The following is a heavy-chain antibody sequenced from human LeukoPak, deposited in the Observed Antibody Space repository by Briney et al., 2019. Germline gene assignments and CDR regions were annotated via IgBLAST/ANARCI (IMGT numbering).Heavy chain of an antibody. CDR2: ISSNGGST. D-gene: IGHD6-13*01. Sequence: GGSLRLSCAASGFTLSSYAMHWVRQAPGKGLEYVSAISSNGGSTYYANSVKGRFTISRDNSKNTLYLQMGSLRAEDMAVYYCASGSRGIAAYWGQGTLVTVSS. CDR1: GFTLSSYA. CDR3: ASGSRGIAAY. J-gene: IGHJ4*02. V-gene: IGHV3-64*01.